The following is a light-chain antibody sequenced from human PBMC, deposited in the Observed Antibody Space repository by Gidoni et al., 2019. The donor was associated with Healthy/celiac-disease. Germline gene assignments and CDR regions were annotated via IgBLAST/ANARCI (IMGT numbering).Light chain of an antibody. CDR3: QQYGSSPLT. V-gene: IGKV3-20*01. J-gene: IGKJ3*01. CDR1: QSVSSSY. Sequence: IVLTQSPGTPSLSPGERATLSCRASQSVSSSYLAWYQQKPGQAPRLLINGASSRATGIPDRFSGSGSGTDFTLTISRLEPEDFAVYYCQQYGSSPLTFGPGTKVDIK. CDR2: GAS.